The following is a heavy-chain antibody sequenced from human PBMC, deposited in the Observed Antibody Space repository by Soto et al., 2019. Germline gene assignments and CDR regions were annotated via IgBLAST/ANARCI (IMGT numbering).Heavy chain of an antibody. Sequence: SETLSLTXTVSGGSISSSSYYWGWIRQPPGKGLEWIGSIYYSGSTYYNPSLKSRVTISVDTSKNQFSLKLSSVTAADTAVYYCARLGWTYYYDSSGYPRPNYFDYWGQGTLVTVSS. J-gene: IGHJ4*02. V-gene: IGHV4-39*01. CDR1: GGSISSSSYY. D-gene: IGHD3-22*01. CDR3: ARLGWTYYYDSSGYPRPNYFDY. CDR2: IYYSGST.